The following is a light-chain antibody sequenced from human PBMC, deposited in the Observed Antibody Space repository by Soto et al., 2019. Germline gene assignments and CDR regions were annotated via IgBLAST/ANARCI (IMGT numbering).Light chain of an antibody. CDR3: LQDYNYPRT. V-gene: IGKV1-6*01. CDR2: AAS. J-gene: IGKJ1*01. Sequence: AIQMTQSPSSLSASVGDRVTITCRASQGIGNELGCYQQKPGKAPKLLIYAASSLQSGVPSRFSGSGSGTDFTLTISSLQPEDFATYYCLQDYNYPRTFGQGTKVDIK. CDR1: QGIGNE.